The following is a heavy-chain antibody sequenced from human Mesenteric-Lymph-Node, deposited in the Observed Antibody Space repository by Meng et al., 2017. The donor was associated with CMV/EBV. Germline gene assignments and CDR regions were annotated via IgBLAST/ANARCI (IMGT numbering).Heavy chain of an antibody. CDR3: ARVMRPGGSGIQD. CDR1: GGSISSTTYY. J-gene: IGHJ4*02. CDR2: IFYSGST. V-gene: IGHV4-39*07. Sequence: SETLFLTCTVSGGSISSTTYYWGWIRQPPGKGLEWIGTIFYSGSTYYNPSLKSRITISVDTSKNQFSLKLYSVTAADTAVYYCARVMRPGGSGIQDWGQETLVTVSS. D-gene: IGHD3-10*01.